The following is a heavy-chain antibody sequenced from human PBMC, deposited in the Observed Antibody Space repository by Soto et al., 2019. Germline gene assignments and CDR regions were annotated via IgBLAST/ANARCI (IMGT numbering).Heavy chain of an antibody. CDR1: GFTFSSYG. CDR3: AKDHFYDSSGYLHNWFDP. D-gene: IGHD3-22*01. V-gene: IGHV3-30*18. Sequence: LRLSCAASGFTFSSYGMHWVRQAPGKGLEWVAVISYDGSNKYYADSVKGRFTISRDNSKNTLYLQMNSLGAEDTAVYYCAKDHFYDSSGYLHNWFDPWGQGTLVTVSS. CDR2: ISYDGSNK. J-gene: IGHJ5*02.